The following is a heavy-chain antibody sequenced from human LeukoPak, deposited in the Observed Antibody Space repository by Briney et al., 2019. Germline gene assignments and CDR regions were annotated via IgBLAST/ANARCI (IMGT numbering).Heavy chain of an antibody. CDR1: GYTFTGYY. Sequence: ASVKVSCKASGYTFTGYYMHWVRQAPGQGLEWMGWINPNSGSTNYAQKFQGRVTMTRDTSISTAYMELSRLRSDDTAVYYCARSDYYDSSGYPDYWGQGTLVTVSS. D-gene: IGHD3-22*01. CDR2: INPNSGST. CDR3: ARSDYYDSSGYPDY. V-gene: IGHV1-2*02. J-gene: IGHJ4*02.